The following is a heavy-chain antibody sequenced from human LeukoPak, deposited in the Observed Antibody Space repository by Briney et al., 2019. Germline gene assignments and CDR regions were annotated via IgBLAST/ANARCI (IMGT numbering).Heavy chain of an antibody. V-gene: IGHV1-2*02. Sequence: ASVKVSCKASGYTFTGYYMHWVRQAPGQGLEWMGWINPNSGGTNYAQKFQGRVTMTRDTSISTAYMELSRLRSDDTAVYYCARVLAEDNLLRTNYYYYYMDVWGKGTTVTVSS. CDR1: GYTFTGYY. J-gene: IGHJ6*03. D-gene: IGHD6-19*01. CDR3: ARVLAEDNLLRTNYYYYYMDV. CDR2: INPNSGGT.